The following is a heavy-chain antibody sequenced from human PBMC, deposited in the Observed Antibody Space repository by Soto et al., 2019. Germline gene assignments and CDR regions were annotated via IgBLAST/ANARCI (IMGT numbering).Heavy chain of an antibody. J-gene: IGHJ5*02. CDR2: ILYSGSP. V-gene: IGHV4-39*01. CDR1: GGSISSINYY. CDR3: ARVHWCDHYTPTELYWFDP. D-gene: IGHD1-1*01. Sequence: QLQLQESGPGLVKPSETLSLTCTVSGGSISSINYYWGWIRQPPGKGLEWIGSILYSGSPYYNPSLTSRVTISVDPSKNKFSLKLNSVTAADTALYFCARVHWCDHYTPTELYWFDPWGQGTLVTVSS.